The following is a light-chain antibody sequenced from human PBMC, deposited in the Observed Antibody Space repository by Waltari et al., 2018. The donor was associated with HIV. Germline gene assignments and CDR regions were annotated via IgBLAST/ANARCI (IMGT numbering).Light chain of an antibody. CDR1: SRDVGGYNF. Sequence: QSALTQPASVSGSAGQSSTISCTGTSRDVGGYNFVSWFQHHPGKAPKVMIYEVRNRPSGVSNRFSGSKSVNTAALTISGLQAEDEADYYCSSYTSSSTLVFGGGTKLTVL. J-gene: IGLJ2*01. CDR3: SSYTSSSTLV. CDR2: EVR. V-gene: IGLV2-14*01.